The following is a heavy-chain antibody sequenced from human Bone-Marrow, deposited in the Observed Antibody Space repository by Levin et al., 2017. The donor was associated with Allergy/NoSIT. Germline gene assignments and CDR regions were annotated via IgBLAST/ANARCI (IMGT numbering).Heavy chain of an antibody. CDR3: ARFNGYDFDY. V-gene: IGHV4-31*03. J-gene: IGHJ4*02. Sequence: LRLSCTVSGGSISGGGYYWSWIRQHPGKGLEWIGYIYYSGNTYYNPSLKSRVIISVVTSKNQLSLKLTSVTVAATAVYYCARFNGYDFDYWGQGTLVTVSS. CDR1: GGSISGGGYY. CDR2: IYYSGNT. D-gene: IGHD5-12*01.